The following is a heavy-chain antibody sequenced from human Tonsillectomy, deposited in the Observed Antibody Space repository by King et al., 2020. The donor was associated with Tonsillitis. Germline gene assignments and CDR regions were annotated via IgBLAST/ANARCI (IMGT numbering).Heavy chain of an antibody. CDR2: IRHDGTQK. J-gene: IGHJ3*02. V-gene: IGHV3-7*03. Sequence: EVQLVESGGALVQPGGSLRLSCAASGFIFSNYWMTWVRQAPGKGLEWVANIRHDGTQKNFADSVKGRFTISRDNAKNSLHLEMNSLRAEDTAVYYCGRDLNFCPSEICYDAFDIWGQGTKVTVSS. CDR3: GRDLNFCPSEICYDAFDI. CDR1: GFIFSNYW. D-gene: IGHD3-10*01.